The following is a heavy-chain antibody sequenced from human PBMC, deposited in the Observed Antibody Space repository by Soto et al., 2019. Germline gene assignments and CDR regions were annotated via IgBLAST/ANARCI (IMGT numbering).Heavy chain of an antibody. CDR2: IIPIVGTG. D-gene: IGHD6-13*01. CDR3: ARDLRAAGRPGMDV. J-gene: IGHJ6*02. V-gene: IGHV1-69*13. CDR1: GGSFSSYA. Sequence: ASVKVSCKASGGSFSSYAISWVRQAPGQGLEWMGGIIPIVGTGNYAQNFQGRVTITADESTSTAYMELSSLRSEDTAMYYCARDLRAAGRPGMDVWGQGTTVPVSS.